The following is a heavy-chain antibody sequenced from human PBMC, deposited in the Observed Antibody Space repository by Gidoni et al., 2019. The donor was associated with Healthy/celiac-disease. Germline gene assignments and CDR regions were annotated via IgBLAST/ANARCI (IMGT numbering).Heavy chain of an antibody. V-gene: IGHV3-30*03. CDR3: ATGLLDYGDYEGDY. CDR1: GFTFSSYG. Sequence: QVQLVESGGGVVQPGRSLRPSCAASGFTFSSYGMHWVRQATGKGLEWVAVISYDGSNKYYADSVKGRFTISRDNSKNTLYLQMNSLRAEDTAVYYCATGLLDYGDYEGDYWGQGTLVTVSS. D-gene: IGHD4-17*01. CDR2: ISYDGSNK. J-gene: IGHJ4*02.